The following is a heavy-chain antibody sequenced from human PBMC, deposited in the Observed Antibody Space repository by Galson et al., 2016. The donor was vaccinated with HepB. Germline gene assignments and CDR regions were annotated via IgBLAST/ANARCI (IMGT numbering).Heavy chain of an antibody. D-gene: IGHD6-13*01. CDR2: IYYSGST. CDR3: ARKREQLVLGVFGY. Sequence: TLSLTCTVSGGSISSGGYYWSWVRQHPGKGLEWIGYIYYSGSTYYNPSLKSRVTISVDTSKNQFSLKLSSVTAADTAVYYCARKREQLVLGVFGYWGQGTLVTVSS. J-gene: IGHJ4*02. V-gene: IGHV4-31*03. CDR1: GGSISSGGYY.